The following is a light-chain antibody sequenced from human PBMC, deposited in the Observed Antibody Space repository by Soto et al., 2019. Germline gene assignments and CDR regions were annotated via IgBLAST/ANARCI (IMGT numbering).Light chain of an antibody. Sequence: EVVMTQSPLSLPVTLGQPASISCRSSQSLAYIDGNTYLTWFHQRPGQSPRRLIYYVSNRDSGVPDRFSGSGSGTGVTLIISRVEAEDAGLDYWVQSKHWPPYAFGPGTNLESK. CDR1: QSLAYIDGNTY. J-gene: IGKJ2*01. CDR2: YVS. V-gene: IGKV2-30*01. CDR3: VQSKHWPPYA.